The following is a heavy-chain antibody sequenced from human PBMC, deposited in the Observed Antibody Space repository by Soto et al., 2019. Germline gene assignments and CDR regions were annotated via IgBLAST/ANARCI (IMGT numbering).Heavy chain of an antibody. CDR2: FLYGGST. CDR3: ARGYRYCSGGSCYWPYYYYMDV. V-gene: IGHV4-39*07. Sequence: ASETLSLTCTVSGGSIVSDYFWGWIRQPPGKGPEWIGSFLYGGSTNYNPSLKSRVTISVDTSKNQFSLKLSSVTAADTAVYYCARGYRYCSGGSCYWPYYYYMDVWGKGTTVTVSS. D-gene: IGHD2-15*01. CDR1: GGSIVSDYF. J-gene: IGHJ6*03.